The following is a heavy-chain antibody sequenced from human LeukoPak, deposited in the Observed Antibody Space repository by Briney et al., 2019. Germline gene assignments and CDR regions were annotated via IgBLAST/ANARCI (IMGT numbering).Heavy chain of an antibody. V-gene: IGHV4-4*02. CDR2: IYHSGST. D-gene: IGHD6-13*01. J-gene: IGHJ6*02. CDR3: ARGQIRQQLVTYYYYGMDV. CDR1: GGSISSSNW. Sequence: PSETLSLTCAVSGGSISSSNWWSWVRQPPGKGLEWIGEIYHSGSTNYNPSLKSRVTMSVDTSKNQFSLKLSSVTAADTAVYYCARGQIRQQLVTYYYYGMDVWGQGTTVTVSS.